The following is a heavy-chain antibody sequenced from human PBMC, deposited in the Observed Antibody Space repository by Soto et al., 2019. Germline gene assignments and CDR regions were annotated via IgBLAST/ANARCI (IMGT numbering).Heavy chain of an antibody. CDR2: IYHSGST. CDR1: GGTLSSSNW. D-gene: IGHD2-15*01. V-gene: IGHV4-4*02. CDR3: ARDGVDNWFDP. J-gene: IGHJ5*02. Sequence: SETLSLTCAGSGGTLSSSNWCSWVRQPPGKGLEWIGEIYHSGSTNYNPSLKSRVTISVDKSKNQFSLKLSSVTAADTAVYYCARDGVDNWFDPWGQGTLVTVS.